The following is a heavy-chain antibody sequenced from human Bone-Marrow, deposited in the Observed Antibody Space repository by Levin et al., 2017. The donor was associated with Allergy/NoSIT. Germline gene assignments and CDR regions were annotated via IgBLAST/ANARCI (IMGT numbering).Heavy chain of an antibody. CDR3: ARVALPRYCTSTSCSDSGYYFDY. J-gene: IGHJ4*02. D-gene: IGHD2-2*01. Sequence: GESLKITCAASGFTFRTHDMHWVRQGTGKGLEWVSTIGTAGDTYYPDSVRGRFTISRENAKNSLYLQMNSLRAGDTAVYYCARVALPRYCTSTSCSDSGYYFDYWGQGTLVTVSS. V-gene: IGHV3-13*01. CDR1: GFTFRTHD. CDR2: IGTAGDT.